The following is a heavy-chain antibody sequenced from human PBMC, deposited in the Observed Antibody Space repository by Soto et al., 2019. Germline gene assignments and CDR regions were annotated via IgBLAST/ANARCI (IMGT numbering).Heavy chain of an antibody. CDR3: ASQATGWYPDF. J-gene: IGHJ4*02. V-gene: IGHV4-31*03. CDR2: IYSSGST. Sequence: QVQLQESGPGLVKPSQTLSLTCTVSGGSISSAGYYWSWIRQFPGKGLEWIGHIYSSGSTYYNPSLKSRVTISVDTSKNQFSLKLSSVTAADTAVYYCASQATGWYPDFWGQGTLVTVSS. CDR1: GGSISSAGYY. D-gene: IGHD6-19*01.